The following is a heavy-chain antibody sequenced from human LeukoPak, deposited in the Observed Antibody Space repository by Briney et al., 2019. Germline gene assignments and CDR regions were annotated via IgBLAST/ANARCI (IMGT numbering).Heavy chain of an antibody. J-gene: IGHJ4*02. Sequence: ASVKVSCKASGHTFTSYGISWVRQAPGQGLEWMGWISAYNGNTNYAQKLQGRVTMTTDTSTSTAYMELRSLRSDDTAVYYCARDLGGYCSSTSCYRAAVYWGQGTLVTVSS. CDR3: ARDLGGYCSSTSCYRAAVY. V-gene: IGHV1-18*01. D-gene: IGHD2-2*02. CDR1: GHTFTSYG. CDR2: ISAYNGNT.